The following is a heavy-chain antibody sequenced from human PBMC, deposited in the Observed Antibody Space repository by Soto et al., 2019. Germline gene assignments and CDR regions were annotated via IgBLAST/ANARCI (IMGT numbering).Heavy chain of an antibody. CDR3: ARDLGAKIVDY. Sequence: QVQLVQSGAEVKQPGASVKVSGKASGYTFTSYGITWVRPAPGQALEWMGMISAYNAHTTYAQKLQGTVTRTTDTSTSTVYMELTSLRSDATAVYYFARDLGAKIVDYWGQGTLVTVSS. J-gene: IGHJ4*02. V-gene: IGHV1-18*01. CDR2: ISAYNAHT. CDR1: GYTFTSYG. D-gene: IGHD1-26*01.